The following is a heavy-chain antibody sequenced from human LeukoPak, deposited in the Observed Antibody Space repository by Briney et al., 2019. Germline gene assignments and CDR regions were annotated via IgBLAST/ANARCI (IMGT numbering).Heavy chain of an antibody. CDR3: ARDDERLDAEVVDI. Sequence: GGSLRLSCAASGFTFSSYSMNWVRQAPGKGLEWVSYISSSSSTIYYADSVKGRFTISRDNAKNSLYLQMNSLRAEDTAVYYCARDDERLDAEVVDIWGQGTTVTVSS. J-gene: IGHJ3*02. CDR2: ISSSSSTI. CDR1: GFTFSSYS. D-gene: IGHD6-25*01. V-gene: IGHV3-48*04.